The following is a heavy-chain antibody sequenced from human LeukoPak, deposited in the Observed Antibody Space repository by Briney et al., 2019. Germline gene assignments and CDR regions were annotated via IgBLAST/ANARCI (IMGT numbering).Heavy chain of an antibody. CDR3: ARATRLTSCDHDTSGYWSY. V-gene: IGHV3-7*01. D-gene: IGHD3-22*01. CDR2: IKEDGSEE. J-gene: IGHJ4*02. Sequence: GGSLRLSCASPGFTFTGYWMSWVRQAPGKGLEWVANIKEDGSEEYYVDSVKGRFTISRDNAKNSLYLQMNSLRAEDTAVYYCARATRLTSCDHDTSGYWSYWGQGTLVTVSS. CDR1: GFTFTGYW.